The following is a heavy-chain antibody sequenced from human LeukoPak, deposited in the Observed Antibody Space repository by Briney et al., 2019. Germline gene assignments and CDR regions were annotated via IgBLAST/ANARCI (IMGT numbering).Heavy chain of an antibody. Sequence: PGGSLRLSCAASGFTFSNYGIHWVRQAPGKGLDWVAFIRHDGTNEYYADSVKGRFTISRDNSKNTLYLQMNSLRAEDTAVYYCARASYGSGSRHAYYYYGMDVWGQGPTVTVSS. CDR1: GFTFSNYG. V-gene: IGHV3-30*02. D-gene: IGHD3-10*01. J-gene: IGHJ6*02. CDR2: IRHDGTNE. CDR3: ARASYGSGSRHAYYYYGMDV.